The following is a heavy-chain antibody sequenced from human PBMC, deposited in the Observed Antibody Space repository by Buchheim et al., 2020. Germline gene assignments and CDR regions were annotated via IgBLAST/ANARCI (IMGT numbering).Heavy chain of an antibody. V-gene: IGHV1-46*01. CDR3: ARALPVGWLNSAEYFQH. CDR2: INPSGGST. D-gene: IGHD5-12*01. J-gene: IGHJ1*01. CDR1: GYTFTSYY. Sequence: QVQLVQSGAEVKKPGASVKVSCKASGYTFTSYYMHWVRQAPGQGLEWMGIINPSGGSTSYAQKFQGRVTMTRDTSTSTVYMELSRLRSEDTAVYYCARALPVGWLNSAEYFQHWGQGTL.